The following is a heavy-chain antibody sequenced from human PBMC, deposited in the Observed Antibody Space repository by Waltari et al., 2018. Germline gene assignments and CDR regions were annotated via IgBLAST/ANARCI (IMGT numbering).Heavy chain of an antibody. Sequence: QVQLQASGPGLVKPSETLSLTCPVSGGPISSYYLRWIRQPPGKGVEWIGYIYYIGSTNYNPSLKSRVTISVDTSKNQFSLKLSSVTAADTAVYYCARGPEVPGWFDPWGQGTLVTVSS. CDR3: ARGPEVPGWFDP. CDR2: IYYIGST. CDR1: GGPISSYY. V-gene: IGHV4-59*01. J-gene: IGHJ5*02.